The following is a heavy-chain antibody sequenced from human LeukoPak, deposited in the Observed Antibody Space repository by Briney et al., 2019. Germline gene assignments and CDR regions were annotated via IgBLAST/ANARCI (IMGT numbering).Heavy chain of an antibody. CDR2: IYTSGST. V-gene: IGHV4-4*07. CDR3: ARDLLGYCSSTSCYGTHNWFDP. D-gene: IGHD2-2*01. Sequence: SETLSLTCTVSGGSISSYYWSLIRQPPGKGLEWIGRIYTSGSTNYNPSLKSRVTMSVDTSKNQFSLKLSSVTAADTAVYYCARDLLGYCSSTSCYGTHNWFDPWGQGTLVTASS. J-gene: IGHJ5*02. CDR1: GGSISSYY.